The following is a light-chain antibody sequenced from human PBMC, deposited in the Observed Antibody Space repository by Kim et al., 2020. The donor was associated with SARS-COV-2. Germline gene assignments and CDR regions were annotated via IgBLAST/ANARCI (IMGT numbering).Light chain of an antibody. CDR3: CSYAGSSTWV. CDR1: SSDVGSYNL. J-gene: IGLJ3*02. CDR2: EVS. V-gene: IGLV2-23*02. Sequence: GQSITISCTGTSSDVGSYNLVSWYQQHPGTAPKLMIYEVSKRPSGVSNRFSGSKSGNTASLTISGLQAEDEADYYCCSYAGSSTWVFGGGTQLTVL.